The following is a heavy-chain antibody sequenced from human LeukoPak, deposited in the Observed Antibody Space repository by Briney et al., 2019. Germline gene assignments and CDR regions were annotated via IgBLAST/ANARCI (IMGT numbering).Heavy chain of an antibody. CDR2: IKHSGST. CDR1: GGSFSGYY. Sequence: SETLSLTCAVYGGSFSGYYWSWIRQPPGKGLEWIGEIKHSGSTNYNPSLKSRVTISVDTSKNQFSLKLSSVTAADTAVYYCARRRSGSYSVSYFDYWGQGTLVTVSS. J-gene: IGHJ4*02. CDR3: ARRRSGSYSVSYFDY. V-gene: IGHV4-34*01. D-gene: IGHD1-26*01.